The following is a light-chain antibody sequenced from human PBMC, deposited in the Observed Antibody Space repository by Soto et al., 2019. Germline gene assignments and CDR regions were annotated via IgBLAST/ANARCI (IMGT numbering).Light chain of an antibody. Sequence: DIQMTQSPSTLSASVGDRVTITCRASQSISNWLAWYQQKPGKAPKLLIIDGSNLESGVPSRFSGSGSGTEFTLTISSLQPDDFATYYCQQYSRLWTFGQGTKVDIK. V-gene: IGKV1-5*01. CDR3: QQYSRLWT. CDR1: QSISNW. J-gene: IGKJ1*01. CDR2: DGS.